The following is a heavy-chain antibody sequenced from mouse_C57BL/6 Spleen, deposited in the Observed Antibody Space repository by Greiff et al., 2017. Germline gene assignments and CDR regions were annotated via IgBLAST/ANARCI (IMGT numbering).Heavy chain of an antibody. CDR2: IDPNSGGT. V-gene: IGHV1-72*01. D-gene: IGHD2-2*01. J-gene: IGHJ2*01. CDR1: GYTFTSYW. CDR3: ARRESTMVTHYFDY. Sequence: QVQLKQPGAELVKPGASVKLSCKASGYTFTSYWMHWVKQRPGRGLEWIGRIDPNSGGTKYNEKFKSKATLTVDKPSSTAYMQLSSLTSEDSAVYYCARRESTMVTHYFDYWGQGTTLTVSS.